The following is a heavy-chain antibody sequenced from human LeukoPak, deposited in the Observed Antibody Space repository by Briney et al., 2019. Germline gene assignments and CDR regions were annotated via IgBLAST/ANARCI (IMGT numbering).Heavy chain of an antibody. V-gene: IGHV4-38-2*01. CDR1: GYSISSGYY. Sequence: PSETLSLTCAVSGYSISSGYYWGWIRQPPGQGLEWIGSIYHSGSTYYNPSLKSRVTISADTSKNQFSLKLSSVTAADTAVYYCASLSGTTLSDAFDIWGQGTMVTVSS. D-gene: IGHD1-7*01. CDR2: IYHSGST. CDR3: ASLSGTTLSDAFDI. J-gene: IGHJ3*02.